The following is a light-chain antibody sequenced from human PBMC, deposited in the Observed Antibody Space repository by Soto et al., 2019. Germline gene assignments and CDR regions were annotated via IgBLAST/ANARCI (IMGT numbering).Light chain of an antibody. Sequence: QSALTQPASVSGSPGQSITISCSGTSTDVGRFDLVSWYQQHPGKAPKLMIFEGSKRASGISNRFSGSTSGNTASLTISGLQAEDESDYYCCSLTSGPGWVFGGGTKVTVL. J-gene: IGLJ3*02. CDR2: EGS. CDR1: STDVGRFDL. CDR3: CSLTSGPGWV. V-gene: IGLV2-23*01.